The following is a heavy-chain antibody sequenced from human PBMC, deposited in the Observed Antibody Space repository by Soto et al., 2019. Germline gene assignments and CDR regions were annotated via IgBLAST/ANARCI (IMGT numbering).Heavy chain of an antibody. J-gene: IGHJ6*03. CDR3: ARVADFGVVNIGVNFRVRGLYYMDV. D-gene: IGHD3-3*01. Sequence: GGSLRLSCAASGFTFSSYSMNWVRQAPGKGLEWVSYISSSSSTIYYADSVKGRFTISRDNAKNSLYLQMNSLRAEDTAVYYCARVADFGVVNIGVNFRVRGLYYMDVWGKGTTVTVSS. CDR2: ISSSSSTI. CDR1: GFTFSSYS. V-gene: IGHV3-48*01.